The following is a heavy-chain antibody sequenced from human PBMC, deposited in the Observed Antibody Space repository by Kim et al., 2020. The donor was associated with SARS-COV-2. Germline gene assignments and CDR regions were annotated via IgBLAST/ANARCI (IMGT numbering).Heavy chain of an antibody. CDR1: GFTFSNYP. D-gene: IGHD6-6*01. CDR2: IITNGGTT. J-gene: IGHJ4*02. Sequence: GGSLRLSCLVAGFTFSNYPMHWVRQAPGKGLEYVSGIITNGGTTYYADSVKGRFTILRDNSKKTLYLQMSSLRPEDTAVYYCVKRSSIAARGHFDFWGQGTLVTVSS. V-gene: IGHV3-64D*09. CDR3: VKRSSIAARGHFDF.